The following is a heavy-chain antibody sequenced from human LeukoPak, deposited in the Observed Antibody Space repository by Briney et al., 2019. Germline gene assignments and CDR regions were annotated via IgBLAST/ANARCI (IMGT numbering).Heavy chain of an antibody. CDR3: ARGGYGHNMDV. CDR2: IYSGATT. V-gene: IGHV3-66*01. J-gene: IGHJ6*03. Sequence: GGSLRLSCAASGFTVSNNYMNWVRQAPGKGLEWVSGIYSGATTYYADSVKGRFTISRDNAKNTVYLQMSSLRAEDTAVYYCARGGYGHNMDVWGEGTTVTVSS. CDR1: GFTVSNNY. D-gene: IGHD3-10*01.